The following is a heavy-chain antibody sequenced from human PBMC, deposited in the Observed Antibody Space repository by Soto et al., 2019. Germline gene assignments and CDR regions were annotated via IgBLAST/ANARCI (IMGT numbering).Heavy chain of an antibody. D-gene: IGHD6-6*01. CDR1: GGSFSGYY. CDR2: INHSGST. Sequence: SETLSLTCAVYGGSFSGYYWSWIRQPPGKGLEWIGEINHSGSTNYNPSLKSRVTISVDTSKNQFSLKLSSVTAADTAVYYGARMILHSSSSGPPGFDYWGQGTLVTVSS. V-gene: IGHV4-34*01. CDR3: ARMILHSSSSGPPGFDY. J-gene: IGHJ4*02.